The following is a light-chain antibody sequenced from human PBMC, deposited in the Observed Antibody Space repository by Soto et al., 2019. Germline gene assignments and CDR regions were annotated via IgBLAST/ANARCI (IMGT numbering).Light chain of an antibody. Sequence: GGRVTITCRASQSISPWLAWYQQKPGKAPKLLIYTASNLESGVPSRFSGSGSGTEFTLTISSLQPDDFATYYCQQYHTAWTFGQGTKVDIK. V-gene: IGKV1-5*03. CDR1: QSISPW. CDR3: QQYHTAWT. CDR2: TAS. J-gene: IGKJ1*01.